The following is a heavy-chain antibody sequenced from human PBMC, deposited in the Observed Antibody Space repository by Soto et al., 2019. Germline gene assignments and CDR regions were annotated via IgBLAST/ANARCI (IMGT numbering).Heavy chain of an antibody. CDR2: INPNSRGT. CDR3: ARVTLKAGNWFDP. V-gene: IGHV1-2*02. Sequence: ASVKVSCKASGYTFTDYLIRWVRQAPGQGFEWMGWINPNSRGTNYAQKFQGRVTMTRDTSNSTAYMELRGLTSDDTAVYYCARVTLKAGNWFDPWGQGTLVTVSS. J-gene: IGHJ5*02. CDR1: GYTFTDYL.